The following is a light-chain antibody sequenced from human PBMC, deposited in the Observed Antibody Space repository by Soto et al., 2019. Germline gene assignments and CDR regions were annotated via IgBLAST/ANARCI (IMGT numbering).Light chain of an antibody. J-gene: IGKJ5*01. V-gene: IGKV3-15*01. CDR2: DAS. CDR1: QSISNN. Sequence: EIVLTQFPDTLSLSPGERATLSCRASQSISNNLAWYQQKPGQAPRLLIYDASTRATGIPARFSGSGSGTEFTLTISSLQSEDFALYYCQQYNNWPPITFGQGTRLEIK. CDR3: QQYNNWPPIT.